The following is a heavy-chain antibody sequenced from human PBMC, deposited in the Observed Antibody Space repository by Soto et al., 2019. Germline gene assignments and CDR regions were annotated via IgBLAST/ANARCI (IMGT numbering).Heavy chain of an antibody. J-gene: IGHJ6*02. CDR3: ARDKAIAVAGTGVPYYYYYGMDV. CDR2: IIPIFGTA. V-gene: IGHV1-69*13. Sequence: SVKGSCKASRGTFGSYAMSWVRQAPEQGLEWMGVIIPIFGTANYAQKFQGRVTITADESTSTAYMELSSLRSEDTAVYYCARDKAIAVAGTGVPYYYYYGMDVWGQGTTVTVSS. CDR1: RGTFGSYA. D-gene: IGHD6-19*01.